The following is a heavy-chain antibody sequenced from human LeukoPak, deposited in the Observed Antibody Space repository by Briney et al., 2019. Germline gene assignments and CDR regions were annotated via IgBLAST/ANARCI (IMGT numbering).Heavy chain of an antibody. CDR1: GYTFFTYW. CDR2: IYPGDSDT. V-gene: IGHV5-51*01. D-gene: IGHD4-17*01. CDR3: ARPSTTVDWYFDL. J-gene: IGHJ2*01. Sequence: GESLKISCKGSGYTFFTYWIGWVRQMPGKGLEWMGIIYPGDSDTRYSPSFQGQVTISADKSIRTAYLQWSSLKASDIAIYYRARPSTTVDWYFDLWGRGTLVTVSS.